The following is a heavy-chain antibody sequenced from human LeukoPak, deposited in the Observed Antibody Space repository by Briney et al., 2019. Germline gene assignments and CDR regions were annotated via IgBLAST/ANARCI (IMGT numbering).Heavy chain of an antibody. V-gene: IGHV3-23*05. D-gene: IGHD3-10*02. CDR1: GFTFSAYA. CDR2: IGSDNKP. J-gene: IGHJ6*02. Sequence: AGSLRLSCEASGFTFSAYAMTWVRQAPGKGLEWVSSIGSDNKPHYSESVKGRFAISRDTSKNILFLHLNSLRAEDTALYHCARDLHYYVDMDVWGQGTTVTVSS. CDR3: ARDLHYYVDMDV.